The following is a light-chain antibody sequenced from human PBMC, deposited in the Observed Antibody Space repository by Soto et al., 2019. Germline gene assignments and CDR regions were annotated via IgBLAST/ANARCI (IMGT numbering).Light chain of an antibody. J-gene: IGLJ2*01. V-gene: IGLV2-14*01. CDR3: SSYTSSSTLKV. Sequence: QPALTQPASVSGSPGQSITISCTGTSSDIGGYHYVSWYQQHPGKAPKLMIYEVTNRPSGISNRFSGSKSGNTASLTISGLQAEDEADYYCSSYTSSSTLKVFGGGTKVTVL. CDR1: SSDIGGYHY. CDR2: EVT.